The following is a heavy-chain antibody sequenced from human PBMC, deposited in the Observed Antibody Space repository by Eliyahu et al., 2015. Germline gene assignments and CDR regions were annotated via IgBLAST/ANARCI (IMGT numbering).Heavy chain of an antibody. V-gene: IGHV2-5*02. CDR3: AHRRVVRGVNLAFDI. CDR2: IYWDDDN. D-gene: IGHD3-10*01. J-gene: IGHJ3*02. CDR1: GFSLSTSGVG. Sequence: QITLKESGPTLVKPTQTLTLTCAFSGFSLSTSGVGVGWIRQPPGKALEWLALIYWDDDNRYSPSQKSRLSITKDTSKNQVILTMANMDPVDTGTYYCAHRRVVRGVNLAFDIWGRGTMVTVSS.